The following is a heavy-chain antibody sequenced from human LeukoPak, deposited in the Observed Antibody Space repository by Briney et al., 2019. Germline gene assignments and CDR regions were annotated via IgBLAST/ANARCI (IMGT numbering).Heavy chain of an antibody. CDR2: IGSSSSTI. J-gene: IGHJ4*02. D-gene: IGHD4-17*01. Sequence: PGGSLRLSCVASGFIFSGYSMNWVRQAPGKGLEWLSYIGSSSSTINYADSVKGRFTISRDNAKNSLYLQMNSLRAEDTAVYYCARLNYGDYGTFDYWGQETLVTVSS. CDR3: ARLNYGDYGTFDY. CDR1: GFIFSGYS. V-gene: IGHV3-48*01.